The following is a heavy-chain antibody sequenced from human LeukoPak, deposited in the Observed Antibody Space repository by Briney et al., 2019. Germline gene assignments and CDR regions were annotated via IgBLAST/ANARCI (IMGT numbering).Heavy chain of an antibody. V-gene: IGHV1-69*01. J-gene: IGHJ6*04. CDR1: GGTFSSYA. D-gene: IGHD6-13*01. CDR2: IIPTFGTA. CDR3: ACAGYSGSWFYYGMDV. Sequence: ASVKVSCKASGGTFSSYAISWVRQAPGQGLEWMGGIIPTFGTANYAQKFQGRVTITADESTSTAYMELSSLRSEDTAVYYCACAGYSGSWFYYGMDVWGKGTTVTVSS.